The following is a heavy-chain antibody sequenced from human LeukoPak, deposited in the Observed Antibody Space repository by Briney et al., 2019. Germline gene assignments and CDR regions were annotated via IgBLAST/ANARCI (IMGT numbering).Heavy chain of an antibody. Sequence: GGSLRLSCAASGFTFNNYAMSWVRQAPGKGLEWVSAISGSGGSTYYADSVKGRFTISRDNSKNTLYLQMNSLRAEDTAVYYCAKTMTTDYYYMDVWGKGTTVTVSS. D-gene: IGHD4-11*01. V-gene: IGHV3-23*01. CDR2: ISGSGGST. CDR1: GFTFNNYA. J-gene: IGHJ6*03. CDR3: AKTMTTDYYYMDV.